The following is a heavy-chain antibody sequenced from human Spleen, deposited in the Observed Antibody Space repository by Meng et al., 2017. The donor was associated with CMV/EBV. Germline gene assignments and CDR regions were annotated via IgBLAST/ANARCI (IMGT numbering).Heavy chain of an antibody. J-gene: IGHJ4*02. CDR1: GGSISSYS. V-gene: IGHV4-4*07. CDR2: IYTSGST. Sequence: VQLQGSGPGRVKPSQPLSCTCTVSGGSISSYSWGWIRPPAGKGLEWIGRIYTSGSTTYNPSLKSRVTMSVDTSKNQFSLKLSSVTAADTAVYYCARVGGYEDYWGQGTLVTVSS. CDR3: ARVGGYEDY. D-gene: IGHD5-12*01.